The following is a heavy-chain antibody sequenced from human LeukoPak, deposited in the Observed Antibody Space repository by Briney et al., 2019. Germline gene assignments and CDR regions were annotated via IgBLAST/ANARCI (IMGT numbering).Heavy chain of an antibody. CDR1: GFTFSSYA. D-gene: IGHD2-21*01. CDR2: ISGSGGST. V-gene: IGHV3-23*01. J-gene: IGHJ4*02. CDR3: AKGGTTYCGGDCYRFDY. Sequence: PGGSLRPSCAASGFTFSSYAMSWVRQAPGKGLEWVSGISGSGGSTYYADSVKGRFTISRDNSKNTLYLQMNSLRAEDTAVYYCAKGGTTYCGGDCYRFDYWGQGNMVTVSS.